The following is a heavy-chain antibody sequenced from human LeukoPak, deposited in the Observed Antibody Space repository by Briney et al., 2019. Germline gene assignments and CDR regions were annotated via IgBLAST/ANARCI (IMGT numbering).Heavy chain of an antibody. CDR1: SYSISSGYY. D-gene: IGHD3-9*01. CDR2: IDQSGTT. J-gene: IGHJ4*02. CDR3: GRDRPTGYYDY. V-gene: IGHV4-38-2*02. Sequence: ASETLSLTCTVSSYSISSGYYWGWIRQSPGKGLEWIGSIDQSGTTYYHPSLKRRVTISVDTSKNQFSLQLTSVTAADTAVYFCGRDRPTGYYDYWGQGILVTVSS.